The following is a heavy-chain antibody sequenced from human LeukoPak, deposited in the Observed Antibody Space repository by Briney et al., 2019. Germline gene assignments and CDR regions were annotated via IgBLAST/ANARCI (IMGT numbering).Heavy chain of an antibody. V-gene: IGHV1-69*04. CDR2: IIPIFGIA. CDR1: GGTFSSYA. D-gene: IGHD3-10*01. J-gene: IGHJ5*02. CDR3: ARDPSLLWFGQEEMLDA. Sequence: SVKVSCKASGGTFSSYAISWVRQAPGQGLEWMGRIIPIFGIANYAQKFQGRVTITADKSTSTAYMELSSLRSEDTAVYYCARDPSLLWFGQEEMLDAWGQGTLVTVSS.